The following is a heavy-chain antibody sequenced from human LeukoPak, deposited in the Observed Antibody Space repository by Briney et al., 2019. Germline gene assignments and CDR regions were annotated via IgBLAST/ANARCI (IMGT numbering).Heavy chain of an antibody. CDR1: GDSISSYY. V-gene: IGHV4-4*07. D-gene: IGHD6-13*01. CDR2: IYTSGST. Sequence: SETLSLTCTVSGDSISSYYWSWIRQPAGKGLEWIGRIYTSGSTNYNPSLKSRVTMSVDTSKNQFSLKLNSVTAADTAVYYCARDRGTGATAAGTVYNWFDPWGQGTLVTVSS. CDR3: ARDRGTGATAAGTVYNWFDP. J-gene: IGHJ5*02.